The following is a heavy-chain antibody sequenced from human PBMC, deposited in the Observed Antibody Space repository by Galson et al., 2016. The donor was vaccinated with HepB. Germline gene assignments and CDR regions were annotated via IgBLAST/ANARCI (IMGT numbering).Heavy chain of an antibody. CDR1: GYTFTSYA. Sequence: SVKVSCKASGYTFTSYAISWVRQAPGQGLEWMGWISVSNGDTKYAQKLQGRVTMTTDTSRSTAYMELRSLRSDDTAVYYCARSSGLVVERDWFDPWGQGTLATVSS. CDR3: ARSSGLVVERDWFDP. V-gene: IGHV1-18*04. D-gene: IGHD3-22*01. J-gene: IGHJ5*02. CDR2: ISVSNGDT.